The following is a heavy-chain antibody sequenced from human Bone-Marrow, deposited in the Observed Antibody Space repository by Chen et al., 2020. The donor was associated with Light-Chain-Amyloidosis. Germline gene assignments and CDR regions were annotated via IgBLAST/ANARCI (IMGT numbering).Heavy chain of an antibody. CDR1: EFTFTNFW. CDR2: IKQDGSKN. Sequence: EVQLVESGGGLVQPGGSLRLSCTASEFTFTNFWMIWVRQAPGKGLEWVANIKQDGSKNYYVDSVKGRFTISRDNAKNSLYLQMNSLRAEDTAVYYCAGDRGWWTFDIWGQGTMVTVSS. V-gene: IGHV3-7*01. CDR3: AGDRGWWTFDI. D-gene: IGHD2-8*02. J-gene: IGHJ3*02.